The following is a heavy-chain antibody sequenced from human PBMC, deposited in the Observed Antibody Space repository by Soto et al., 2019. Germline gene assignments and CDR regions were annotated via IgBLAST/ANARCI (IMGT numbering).Heavy chain of an antibody. CDR2: ISYDGSNK. D-gene: IGHD6-19*01. Sequence: GGSLRLSCAASGFTFSSYAMHWVRQAPGKGLEWVAVISYDGSNKYYADSVKGRFTISRDNSKNTLYLQMNSLRADDTAVYYCARDLSGSKTMDWFDPWGQGTLVTVSS. V-gene: IGHV3-30-3*01. CDR1: GFTFSSYA. J-gene: IGHJ5*02. CDR3: ARDLSGSKTMDWFDP.